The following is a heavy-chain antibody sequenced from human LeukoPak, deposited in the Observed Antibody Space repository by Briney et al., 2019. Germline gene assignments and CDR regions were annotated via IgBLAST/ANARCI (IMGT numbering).Heavy chain of an antibody. Sequence: GASVKASCKVSGYTLTELSMHWVRQAPGKGLEWMGGFDPKDGETIYAQKFQGRVTMTEDTSTDTAYMELSSLRSEDTAVYYCATVYSSGWFFDYWGQGTLVTVSS. V-gene: IGHV1-24*01. CDR2: FDPKDGET. J-gene: IGHJ4*02. CDR3: ATVYSSGWFFDY. D-gene: IGHD6-19*01. CDR1: GYTLTELS.